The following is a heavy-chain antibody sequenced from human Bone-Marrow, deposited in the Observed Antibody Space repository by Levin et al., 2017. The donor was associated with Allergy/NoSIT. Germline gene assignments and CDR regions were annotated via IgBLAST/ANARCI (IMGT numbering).Heavy chain of an antibody. D-gene: IGHD5-12*01. Sequence: SGPTLVKPTQTLTLTCTFSGFSLSTSGMCVSWIHQPPGKALEWLARIDWDDDKYYSTSLKTRLTISKDTSKNQVVLTMTNMDPVDTATYYCARTAQDLRLAAFDIWGQGTMVTVSS. V-gene: IGHV2-70*11. CDR1: GFSLSTSGMC. CDR2: IDWDDDK. CDR3: ARTAQDLRLAAFDI. J-gene: IGHJ3*02.